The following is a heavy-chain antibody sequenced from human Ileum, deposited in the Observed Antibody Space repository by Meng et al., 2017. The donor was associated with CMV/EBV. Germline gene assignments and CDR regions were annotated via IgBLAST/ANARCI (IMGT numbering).Heavy chain of an antibody. CDR2: IYTGGPT. V-gene: IGHV4-4*07. Sequence: LQELCPRMGNPSWTLSLPCTGPGDSSTPYYWTWIRQPAGKGLEWIGRIYTGGPTDYNPSLKSRVTMSVDMSKNQFFLNLSSVTAADTAVYYCARGQTVRGFEYWGLGILVTVSS. CDR1: GDSSTPYY. D-gene: IGHD3-10*01. CDR3: ARGQTVRGFEY. J-gene: IGHJ4*02.